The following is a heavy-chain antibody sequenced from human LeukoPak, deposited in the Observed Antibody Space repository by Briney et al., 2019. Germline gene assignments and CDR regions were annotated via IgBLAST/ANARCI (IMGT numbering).Heavy chain of an antibody. CDR2: ISSSSSYI. Sequence: GSLRLSCAASGFTFSSYSMNWVRQAPGKGLEWVSSISSSSSYIYYADSVKGRFTISRDNAKNSLSLQMNYVRAGDTAIYYCAYTNHLTYWGQGTLVTVSS. V-gene: IGHV3-21*06. CDR3: AYTNHLTY. D-gene: IGHD3-16*01. CDR1: GFTFSSYS. J-gene: IGHJ4*02.